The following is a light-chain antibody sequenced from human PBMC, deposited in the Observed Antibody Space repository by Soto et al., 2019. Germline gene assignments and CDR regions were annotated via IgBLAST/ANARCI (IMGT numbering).Light chain of an antibody. CDR1: QSVTTQ. CDR3: QHYNSSPPIT. Sequence: IVVTQSPGTLSLSPGERATLSCRASQSVTTQLAWYQQKAGEAPRLIIHGASSRATGIPDRFSGSESGKDFTLTISRLEPEDFAVYYCQHYNSSPPITFGQGTRLEIK. CDR2: GAS. J-gene: IGKJ5*01. V-gene: IGKV3-20*01.